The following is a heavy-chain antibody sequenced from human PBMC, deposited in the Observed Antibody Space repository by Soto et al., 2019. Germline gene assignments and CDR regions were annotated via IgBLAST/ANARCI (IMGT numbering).Heavy chain of an antibody. CDR1: GGSISSVDYY. V-gene: IGHV4-30-4*01. CDR2: IYHSGIT. J-gene: IGHJ5*02. D-gene: IGHD6-6*01. CDR3: ARERPDGARLDP. Sequence: QVQLQESGPGLVKPSQTLSLTFTVSGGSISSVDYYWSWIRQPPGQGLEWIGYIYHSGITYYNPSLKSRVTISVDTSKNQFSLKLSSVTAAYTAVYYCARERPDGARLDPWGQGTLVTVSS.